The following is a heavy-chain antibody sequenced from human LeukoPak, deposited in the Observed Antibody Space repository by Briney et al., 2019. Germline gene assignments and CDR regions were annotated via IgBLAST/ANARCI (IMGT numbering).Heavy chain of an antibody. CDR1: GFNFSYSW. J-gene: IGHJ4*02. V-gene: IGHV3-7*01. Sequence: GGSLRLSCAASGFNFSYSWMSWVRQTPGKGLEWVANIKEDGSETYYAESVMGRFTISRDNAENSLFLQMTSLRGEDTAVYFCARRTTIFPRRYFFDYWGQGTLVTVSS. CDR3: ARRTTIFPRRYFFDY. D-gene: IGHD3-3*01. CDR2: IKEDGSET.